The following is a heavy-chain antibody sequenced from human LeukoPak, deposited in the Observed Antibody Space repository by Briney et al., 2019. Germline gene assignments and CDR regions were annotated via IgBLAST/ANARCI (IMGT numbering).Heavy chain of an antibody. Sequence: PGGSLRLSCAASGFTFSSYGMHWVRQAPGKGLEWVAVISYDGSNKNYADSVKGRFTISRDNSKNTLYLQMNSLSAEGTAVYYCARSVVTATSHYFQHWGQGTLVTVSS. J-gene: IGHJ1*01. CDR1: GFTFSSYG. CDR3: ARSVVTATSHYFQH. CDR2: ISYDGSNK. D-gene: IGHD2-21*02. V-gene: IGHV3-30*19.